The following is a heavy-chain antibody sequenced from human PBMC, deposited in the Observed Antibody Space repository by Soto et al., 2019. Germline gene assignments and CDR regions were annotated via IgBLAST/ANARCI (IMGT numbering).Heavy chain of an antibody. Sequence: GGSLRLSCAASGFTFSSYSMNWVRQAPGKGLEWVSYISSSSSTIYYADSVKGRFTISRDNAKNSLYLQMNSLRAEDTAVYYCARDSNSSGWYRYYFDYWGQGTLVTVSS. CDR3: ARDSNSSGWYRYYFDY. CDR2: ISSSSSTI. CDR1: GFTFSSYS. D-gene: IGHD6-19*01. V-gene: IGHV3-48*01. J-gene: IGHJ4*02.